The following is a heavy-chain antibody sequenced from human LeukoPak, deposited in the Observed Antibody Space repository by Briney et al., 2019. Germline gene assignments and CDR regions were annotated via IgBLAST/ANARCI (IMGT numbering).Heavy chain of an antibody. CDR3: AKTRGAYCSSTSCYLDAFDI. D-gene: IGHD2-2*01. Sequence: GGALRLSCAASGFAFSDLYMSWIGQSPGKGREGISYISGSGETIYYADSVKGRFTISRDNSKNTLYLQMNSLRAEDTAVYYCAKTRGAYCSSTSCYLDAFDIWGQGTMVTVSS. V-gene: IGHV3-23*01. CDR1: GFAFSDLY. J-gene: IGHJ3*02. CDR2: ISGSGETI.